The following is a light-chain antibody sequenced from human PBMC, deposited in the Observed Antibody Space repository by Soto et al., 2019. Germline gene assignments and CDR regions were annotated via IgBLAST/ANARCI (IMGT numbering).Light chain of an antibody. Sequence: DVQMTQSPSTLSASVGDRVTITCRASQSISSWLAWYQQKPGKAPKLLIYKASSLESGVPSRFSGSGSGTEFTLTISSLQPEDFATYYCQQLNGYLELTFGGGTKVDI. V-gene: IGKV1-5*03. CDR1: QSISSW. CDR3: QQLNGYLELT. CDR2: KAS. J-gene: IGKJ4*01.